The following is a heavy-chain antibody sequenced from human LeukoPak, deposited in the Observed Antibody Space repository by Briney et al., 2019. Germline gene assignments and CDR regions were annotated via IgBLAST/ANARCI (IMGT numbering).Heavy chain of an antibody. CDR2: IIPIFGTA. Sequence: ASVKVSCKASGGTFSSYAISWVRQAPGQGLEWMGGIIPIFGTANYAQKFQGRVTITTDESTSTAYMELSSLRSEDTAVYYCARDDSPTYYYDSSGYEYFQHWGQGTLVTVSS. CDR3: ARDDSPTYYYDSSGYEYFQH. D-gene: IGHD3-22*01. V-gene: IGHV1-69*05. J-gene: IGHJ1*01. CDR1: GGTFSSYA.